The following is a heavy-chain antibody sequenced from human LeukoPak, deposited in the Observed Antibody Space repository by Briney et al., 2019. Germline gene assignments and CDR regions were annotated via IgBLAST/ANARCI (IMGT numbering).Heavy chain of an antibody. J-gene: IGHJ4*02. CDR3: AKDSDDCSGGSCYTGNFDY. V-gene: IGHV3-30*18. D-gene: IGHD2-15*01. CDR2: ISYDGSNK. CDR1: GFTFSSYG. Sequence: ERSLRLSCAASGFTFSSYGMHWVRQAPGKGLEWLAVISYDGSNKYYADSVKGRFTISRDNSKNTLYLQMNSLRAEDTAVYYCAKDSDDCSGGSCYTGNFDYWGQGTLVTVSS.